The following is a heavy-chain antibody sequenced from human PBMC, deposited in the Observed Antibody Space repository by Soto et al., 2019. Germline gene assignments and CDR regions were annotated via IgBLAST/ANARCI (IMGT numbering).Heavy chain of an antibody. CDR2: IYYSGST. CDR1: GGSISSGGYY. D-gene: IGHD6-6*01. CDR3: ARVGKRQLDY. V-gene: IGHV4-31*03. J-gene: IGHJ4*02. Sequence: KPSETLSLTCTVSGGSISSGGYYWSWTRQHPGKGLEWIGYIYYSGSTYYNPSLKSRVTISADTSKNQFSLKLSSVTAADTAVYYCARVGKRQLDYWGKGTLVPVSS.